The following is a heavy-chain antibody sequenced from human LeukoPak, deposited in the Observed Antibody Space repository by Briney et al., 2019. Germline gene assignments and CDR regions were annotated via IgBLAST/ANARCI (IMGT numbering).Heavy chain of an antibody. J-gene: IGHJ4*02. D-gene: IGHD2-2*01. CDR3: ARSGPCSSTTCSLGTGDY. CDR2: ISGSSSTI. V-gene: IGHV3-48*01. Sequence: GESLRLSCAASGFTFSSYSMNWVRQAPGKGLGWVSYISGSSSTIYYADSVKGRFIISRDNAKNSLYLQMNSLRAEDTAVYYCARSGPCSSTTCSLGTGDYWGQGTLVTVSS. CDR1: GFTFSSYS.